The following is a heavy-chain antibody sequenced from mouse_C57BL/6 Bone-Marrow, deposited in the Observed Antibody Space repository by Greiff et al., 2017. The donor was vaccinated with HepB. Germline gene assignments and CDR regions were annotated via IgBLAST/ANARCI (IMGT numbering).Heavy chain of an antibody. CDR2: IYPGSGST. J-gene: IGHJ4*01. Sequence: VKLQESGAELVKPGASVKMSCKASGYTFTSYWITWVKQRPGQGLEWIGDIYPGSGSTNYNEKFKSKATLTVDTSSSTAYMQLSSLTSEDSAVYYCARPRPYAMDYWGQGTSVTVSS. CDR1: GYTFTSYW. CDR3: ARPRPYAMDY. V-gene: IGHV1-55*01. D-gene: IGHD1-2*01.